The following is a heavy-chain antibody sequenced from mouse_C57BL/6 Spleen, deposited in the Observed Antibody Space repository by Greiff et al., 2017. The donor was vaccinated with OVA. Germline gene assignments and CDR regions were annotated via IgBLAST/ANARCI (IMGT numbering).Heavy chain of an antibody. CDR3: ARARNYYGSIPWFAY. D-gene: IGHD1-1*01. Sequence: ESGPGLVKPSQSLSLTCSVTGYSITSGYYWNWIRQFPGNKLEWMGYISYDGSNNYNPSLKNRISITRDTSKNQFFLKLNSVTTEDTATYYCARARNYYGSIPWFAYWGQGTLVTVSA. V-gene: IGHV3-6*01. J-gene: IGHJ3*01. CDR1: GYSITSGYY. CDR2: ISYDGSN.